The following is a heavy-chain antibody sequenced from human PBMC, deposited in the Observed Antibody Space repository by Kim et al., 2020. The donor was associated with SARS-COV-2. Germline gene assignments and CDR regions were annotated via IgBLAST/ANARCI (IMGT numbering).Heavy chain of an antibody. CDR3: AKGVWTSGPLCAYDCYVDY. CDR1: GFTFSTYG. Sequence: GGSRRLSCAASGFTFSTYGMHWVRQAPGKGPEWVAVISKDGSNKYYADSVKGRFTISRDNSKNTLFLQMDSLRPEDTAVYDCAKGVWTSGPLCAYDCYVDYWGQGTLVT. V-gene: IGHV3-30*18. CDR2: ISKDGSNK. D-gene: IGHD3-16*01. J-gene: IGHJ4*02.